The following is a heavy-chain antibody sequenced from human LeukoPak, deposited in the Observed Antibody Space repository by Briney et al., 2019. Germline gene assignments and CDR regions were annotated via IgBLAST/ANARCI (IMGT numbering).Heavy chain of an antibody. J-gene: IGHJ4*02. CDR2: VYYSGST. V-gene: IGHV4-59*08. Sequence: SETLSLTCTVSGLSFEHYFWSWIRQPPGKGLEWVGYVYYSGSTDYSPSLESRLTISADTSKNQFSLKLRSVTAADTAVYYCASHRRSHGSEYWGQGTLVTVSP. D-gene: IGHD3-10*01. CDR3: ASHRRSHGSEY. CDR1: GLSFEHYF.